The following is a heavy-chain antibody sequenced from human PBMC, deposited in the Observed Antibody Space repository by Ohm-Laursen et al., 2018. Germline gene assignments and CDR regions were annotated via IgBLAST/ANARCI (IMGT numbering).Heavy chain of an antibody. CDR2: LYYSGTT. V-gene: IGHV4-28*01. CDR3: ATSRHDIMSSKDY. D-gene: IGHD3-9*01. CDR1: GLSISNSNW. J-gene: IGHJ4*02. Sequence: VTLSLTCDVSGLSISNSNWWGWIRQPPGKGLEWVGYLYYSGTTYYNPSLKSLVTMSVDTSKNQFSVKWTTVTAVDTAVYYCATSRHDIMSSKDYWGQGTLVTVSS.